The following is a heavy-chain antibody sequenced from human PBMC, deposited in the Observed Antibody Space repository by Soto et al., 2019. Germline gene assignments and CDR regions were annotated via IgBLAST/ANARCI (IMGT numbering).Heavy chain of an antibody. D-gene: IGHD5-18*01. J-gene: IGHJ5*02. V-gene: IGHV1-69*02. CDR1: GGTFSSYT. CDR2: IIPILGIA. CDR3: ARWEGKSYGLRTGWFDP. Sequence: QVQLVQSGAEVKKPGSSVKVSCKASGGTFSSYTVSWVRQAPGQGLEWMGRIIPILGIANYAQKFQGRVTITADKSTSPADRELGSLRSEDTAVYYCARWEGKSYGLRTGWFDPWGQGTLVTVSS.